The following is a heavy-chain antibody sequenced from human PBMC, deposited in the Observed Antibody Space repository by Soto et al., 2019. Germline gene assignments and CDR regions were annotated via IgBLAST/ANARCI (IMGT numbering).Heavy chain of an antibody. V-gene: IGHV3-74*01. CDR2: ISPDGSVT. CDR3: ARGINYAMDV. Sequence: EVQLVESGGGSVQPGGSLRLSCAASGSSVSGHWMHWVRQEPGRGMVWVSLISPDGSVTTYADSVKGRFTISRDNAKNTLTLQMNSLRDEDTAVYYCARGINYAMDVWRQGTTVTVSS. J-gene: IGHJ6*02. CDR1: GSSVSGHW.